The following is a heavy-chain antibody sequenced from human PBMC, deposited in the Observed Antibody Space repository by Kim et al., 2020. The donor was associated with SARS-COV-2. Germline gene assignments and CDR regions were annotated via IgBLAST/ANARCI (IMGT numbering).Heavy chain of an antibody. CDR2: IYYSGST. J-gene: IGHJ4*02. D-gene: IGHD3-22*01. CDR3: ARGEGLITMIVVVVGAFDV. Sequence: SETLSLTCTVSGGSISSGGYYWSWIRQHPGKGLEWIGYIYYSGSTYYNPSLKSRVTISVDTSKNQFSLKLSSVTAADTAVYYCARGEGLITMIVVVVGAFDVWGQGTLVTVSS. CDR1: GGSISSGGYY. V-gene: IGHV4-31*03.